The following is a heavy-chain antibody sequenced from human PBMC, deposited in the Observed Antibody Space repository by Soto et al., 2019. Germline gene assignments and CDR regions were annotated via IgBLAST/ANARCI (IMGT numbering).Heavy chain of an antibody. CDR3: ARDSSPYYDFWSGFYTYFDY. V-gene: IGHV3-33*08. D-gene: IGHD3-3*01. CDR2: IWYDGNNK. J-gene: IGHJ4*02. Sequence: GGSLRLSCAASGFTFSTYGMHWVRQAPGKGLEWVAVIWYDGNNKYYADSVKGRFTISRDNAKKTLYLQMNSLRVDDTAVYYCARDSSPYYDFWSGFYTYFDYWGQGALVTVSS. CDR1: GFTFSTYG.